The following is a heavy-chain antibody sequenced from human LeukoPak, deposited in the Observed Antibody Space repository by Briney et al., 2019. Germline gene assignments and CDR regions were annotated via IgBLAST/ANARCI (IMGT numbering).Heavy chain of an antibody. CDR1: GFTFSFYA. CDR2: ISSDGGST. J-gene: IGHJ4*02. D-gene: IGHD4-11*01. Sequence: GGSLRLSCSAPGFTFSFYAMHWVRQAPGKGLEYVSAISSDGGSTYYSDSVRGRFTISRDNTQNTLYLQMSSLRADDTAVYYCVKAGGMTTVTNFDYWGQGTLVTVSS. V-gene: IGHV3-64D*09. CDR3: VKAGGMTTVTNFDY.